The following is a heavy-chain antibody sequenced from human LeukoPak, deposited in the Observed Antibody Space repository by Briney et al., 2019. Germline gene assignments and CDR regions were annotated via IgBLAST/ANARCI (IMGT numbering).Heavy chain of an antibody. J-gene: IGHJ6*03. CDR2: MNPNSGDT. CDR3: ARGLWGDFWSGDYYYYYMDV. D-gene: IGHD3-3*01. CDR1: GYTFTSYD. V-gene: IGHV1-8*01. Sequence: ASVKVSCKASGYTFTSYDINWVRQATGQGLEWMGWMNPNSGDTGYVQKFQGRVTITRNTSISTAYMELSSLRSEDTAVYYCARGLWGDFWSGDYYYYYMDVWGEGTTVTVSS.